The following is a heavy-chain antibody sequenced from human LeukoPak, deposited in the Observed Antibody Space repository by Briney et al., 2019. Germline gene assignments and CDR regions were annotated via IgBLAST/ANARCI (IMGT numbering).Heavy chain of an antibody. J-gene: IGHJ4*02. V-gene: IGHV3-23*01. Sequence: TGGSLRLSCVASGFTFSIYGMAWVPQAPGKGLEWVSALSDSGDSTFYAERVRGRFTIARDNSKTTLYLQMNSLRAEDSATYYCAKEMGGGKPFDYWGQGTLVTVS. CDR3: AKEMGGGKPFDY. CDR2: LSDSGDST. CDR1: GFTFSIYG. D-gene: IGHD1-26*01.